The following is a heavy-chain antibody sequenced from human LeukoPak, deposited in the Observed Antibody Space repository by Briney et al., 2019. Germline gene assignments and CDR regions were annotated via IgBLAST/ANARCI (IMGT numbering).Heavy chain of an antibody. CDR2: IRYDGSKK. Sequence: GGSLRLSCAASGFTFSSYGMHWVRQAPGKGLEWVAFIRYDGSKKYYADSVKGRFTISRDNSKTPLFLQINSLRAEDTAVYYCAKGGRGYSGYDLDYWGQGTLVTVSS. CDR3: AKGGRGYSGYDLDY. V-gene: IGHV3-30*02. D-gene: IGHD5-12*01. CDR1: GFTFSSYG. J-gene: IGHJ4*02.